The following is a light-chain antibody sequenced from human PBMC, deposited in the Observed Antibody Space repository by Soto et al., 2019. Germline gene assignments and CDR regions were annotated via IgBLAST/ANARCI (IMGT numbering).Light chain of an antibody. Sequence: QSSLAQPASVSGSPGQSITISCTGTSSDVGGYIYVPLYQQHPGKAPKLMIYDVTSRPSGVSYRFSGSKSGNTASLTISGLQAEDEADYYCSSYTTSSSYVFGTGTKVTVL. CDR1: SSDVGGYIY. CDR2: DVT. CDR3: SSYTTSSSYV. J-gene: IGLJ1*01. V-gene: IGLV2-14*01.